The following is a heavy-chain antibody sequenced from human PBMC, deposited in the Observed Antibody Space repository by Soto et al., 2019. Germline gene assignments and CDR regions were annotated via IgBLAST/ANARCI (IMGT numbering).Heavy chain of an antibody. CDR3: ARGDMVRGVYDAFDI. CDR2: IGTAGDT. D-gene: IGHD3-10*01. J-gene: IGHJ3*02. V-gene: IGHV3-13*01. CDR1: GFTFSSYD. Sequence: GGSLRLSCAASGFTFSSYDMHWVRQATGKGLEWVSAIGTAGDTYYTGSMEGRFTIYRKNAKNSLYHQMDSLRGGDTAVYYCARGDMVRGVYDAFDIWGQGTMVTVSS.